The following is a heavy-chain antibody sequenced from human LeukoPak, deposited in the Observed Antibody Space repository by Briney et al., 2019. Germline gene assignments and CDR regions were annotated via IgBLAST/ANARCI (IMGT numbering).Heavy chain of an antibody. J-gene: IGHJ5*01. V-gene: IGHV4-4*07. CDR3: ARGLSVSYDFNWFDS. D-gene: IGHD2/OR15-2a*01. Sequence: SETLSLTCTVSGGSISGYYWSWIRQPAGKGPEWMGRINTSGTTSYAPSLKSRVTMSVDTSKNQFSQKLTSVTAADAAVYYCARGLSVSYDFNWFDSWGQGTLVTVSS. CDR2: INTSGTT. CDR1: GGSISGYY.